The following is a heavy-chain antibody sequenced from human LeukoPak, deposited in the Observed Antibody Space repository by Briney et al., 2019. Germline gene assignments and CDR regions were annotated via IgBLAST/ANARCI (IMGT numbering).Heavy chain of an antibody. CDR3: ARRSLGYQLLNRDWYFDL. D-gene: IGHD2-2*01. V-gene: IGHV4-38-2*01. CDR2: IYHSGST. J-gene: IGHJ2*01. Sequence: SETLSLXCAVSGYSISSGYYWGWIRQPPGQGLEWIGSIYHSGSTYYNPSLKSRVTISVDTSKNQFSLKLSSVTAADTAVYYCARRSLGYQLLNRDWYFDLWGRGTLVTVSS. CDR1: GYSISSGYY.